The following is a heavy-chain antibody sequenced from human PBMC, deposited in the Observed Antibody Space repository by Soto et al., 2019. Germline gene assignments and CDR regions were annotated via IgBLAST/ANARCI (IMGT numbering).Heavy chain of an antibody. V-gene: IGHV1-18*01. D-gene: IGHD6-13*01. CDR2: ISAYNGNT. Sequence: ASVKVSCKASGYTFTSYGISWVRQAPGQGLEWMGWISAYNGNTNYAQKLQGRVTMTTDTSTSTAYMELRSLRSDDTAVYYCARLQAAAGDNDLTFDYWGQGTLVTVPQ. CDR1: GYTFTSYG. J-gene: IGHJ4*02. CDR3: ARLQAAAGDNDLTFDY.